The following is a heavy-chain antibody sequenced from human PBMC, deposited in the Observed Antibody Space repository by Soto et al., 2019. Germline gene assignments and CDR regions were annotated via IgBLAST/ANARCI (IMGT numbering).Heavy chain of an antibody. Sequence: QVQLQESGPGLVKPSETLSLICTVSGGSMRTYYWSWIRQPAGKGLEWIGRIYSSGSVTYNPSFERRVTMSVDTSKNQVSLKLRSVTAADTAVYYCARDFGANWFDPWGQGTLVTVSS. CDR1: GGSMRTYY. J-gene: IGHJ5*02. V-gene: IGHV4-4*07. D-gene: IGHD3-10*01. CDR2: IYSSGSV. CDR3: ARDFGANWFDP.